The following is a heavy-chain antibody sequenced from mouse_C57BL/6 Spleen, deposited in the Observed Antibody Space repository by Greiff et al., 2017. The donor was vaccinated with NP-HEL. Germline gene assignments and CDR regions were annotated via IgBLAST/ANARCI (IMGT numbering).Heavy chain of an antibody. D-gene: IGHD1-1*01. CDR3: ARDDYGPWLAY. J-gene: IGHJ3*01. CDR2: IYPGDGGT. Sequence: QVQLKESGPELVKPGASVKISCKASGYAFSSSWMNWVKQRPGKGLEWIGRIYPGDGGTNYNGKFKGKATLTADKSSSTAYMQLSSLTSEDSAVYFCARDDYGPWLAYWGQGTLVTVSA. CDR1: GYAFSSSW. V-gene: IGHV1-82*01.